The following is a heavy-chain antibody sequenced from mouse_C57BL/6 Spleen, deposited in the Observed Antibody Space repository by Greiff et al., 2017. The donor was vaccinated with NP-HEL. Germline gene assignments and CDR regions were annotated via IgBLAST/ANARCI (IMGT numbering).Heavy chain of an antibody. Sequence: VQLQQSGAELVRPGASVKLSCTASGFNINDYYMHWVKQRPEQGLEWIGRIDPEDGDTEYAPKFQGKATMTADTSSNTAYLQLSSLTSEDTAVYYCTRNYYGSTWYFDVWGTGTTVTVAS. V-gene: IGHV14-1*01. J-gene: IGHJ1*03. D-gene: IGHD1-1*01. CDR3: TRNYYGSTWYFDV. CDR1: GFNINDYY. CDR2: IDPEDGDT.